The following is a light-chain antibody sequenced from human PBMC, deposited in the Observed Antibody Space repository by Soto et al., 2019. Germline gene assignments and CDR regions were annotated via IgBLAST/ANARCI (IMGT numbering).Light chain of an antibody. CDR3: QQRANWWT. CDR2: DAS. CDR1: QSVSSF. V-gene: IGKV3-11*01. Sequence: SQSVSSFLAWYQQKPGQAPRLLIYDASKRATGIPARFSGSGSGTDFTLTISSLEPEDFAVYYCQQRANWWTFGQGTKV. J-gene: IGKJ1*01.